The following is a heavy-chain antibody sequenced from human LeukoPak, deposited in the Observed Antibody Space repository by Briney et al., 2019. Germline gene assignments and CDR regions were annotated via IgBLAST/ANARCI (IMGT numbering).Heavy chain of an antibody. J-gene: IGHJ4*02. V-gene: IGHV4-39*01. D-gene: IGHD3-3*01. CDR3: ARSSTIVGHFDY. CDR2: ISYSGTT. Sequence: SETLSLTCTVSGASISSSRYYWGWIRQPPGKGLEWIGSISYSGTTYYNPSLKSRVTISVDTSRNQFSLKLSSVTAPDTAVYYCARSSTIVGHFDYWGQGTLVAVSS. CDR1: GASISSSRYY.